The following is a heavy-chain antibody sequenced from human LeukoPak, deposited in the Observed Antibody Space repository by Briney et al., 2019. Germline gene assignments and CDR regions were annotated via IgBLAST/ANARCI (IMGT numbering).Heavy chain of an antibody. V-gene: IGHV3-21*01. CDR3: ARVGVYSSSSGD. D-gene: IGHD6-6*01. J-gene: IGHJ4*02. Sequence: GGSLRLSCAASGFTFSSYSMNWARQAPGKGLEWVSSISSSSSYIYYADSVKGRFTISRDNAKNSLYLQMNSLRAEDTAVYYCARVGVYSSSSGDWGQGTLVTVSS. CDR2: ISSSSSYI. CDR1: GFTFSSYS.